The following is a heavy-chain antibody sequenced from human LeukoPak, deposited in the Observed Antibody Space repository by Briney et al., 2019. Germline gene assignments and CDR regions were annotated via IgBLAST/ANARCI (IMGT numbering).Heavy chain of an antibody. V-gene: IGHV3-48*03. D-gene: IGHD2/OR15-2a*01. J-gene: IGHJ3*01. Sequence: PGGSLRLSCAASGFTFSTYEMNWVRQAPGKGLEWVSYISSDGNIYYADSVKGRFTISRDDAKNSLYLQMSSLRAEDTAFYYCARSNILNAFEVWGQGTTVTVSS. CDR1: GFTFSTYE. CDR3: ARSNILNAFEV. CDR2: ISSDGNI.